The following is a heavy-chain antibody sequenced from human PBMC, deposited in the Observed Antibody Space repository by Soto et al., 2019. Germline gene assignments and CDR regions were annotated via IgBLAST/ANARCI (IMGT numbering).Heavy chain of an antibody. CDR1: GGSFSGYY. Sequence: QVQLQQWGAGLLKPSETLSLTCAVYGGSFSGYYWSWIRQTPGKGLEWIGEINHNGSTKSNPSLKSRVTISIDTSKNKFSLRLGSLTAVDTAMYYCAMVRRSRITYNWFDPWGQGTLVTVSS. J-gene: IGHJ5*02. D-gene: IGHD3-10*01. V-gene: IGHV4-34*01. CDR3: AMVRRSRITYNWFDP. CDR2: INHNGST.